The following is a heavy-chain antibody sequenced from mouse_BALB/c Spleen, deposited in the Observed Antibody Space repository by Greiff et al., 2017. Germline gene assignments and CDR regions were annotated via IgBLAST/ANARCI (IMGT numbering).Heavy chain of an antibody. CDR2: IAPGSGST. V-gene: IGHV1S41*01. Sequence: DLVKPRASVKLSCKASGYTFTSYWINWIKQRPGQGLEWIGRIAPGSGSTYYNEMFKGKATLTVDTSSSTAYIQLSSLSSEDSAVYFCARRGYGSYFDYWGQGTTLTVSS. D-gene: IGHD1-1*01. J-gene: IGHJ2*01. CDR1: GYTFTSYW. CDR3: ARRGYGSYFDY.